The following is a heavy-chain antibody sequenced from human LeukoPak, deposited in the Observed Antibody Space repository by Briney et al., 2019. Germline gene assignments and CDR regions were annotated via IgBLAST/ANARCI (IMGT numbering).Heavy chain of an antibody. D-gene: IGHD6-19*01. CDR1: GGSVNNAAYY. J-gene: IGHJ4*02. CDR2: INHSGST. V-gene: IGHV4-34*01. CDR3: ARVRGGSSGWYSPSFFY. Sequence: SETLSLTCTVSGGSVNNAAYYWSWIRQHPGKGLEWIGEINHSGSTNYNPSLKSRVTISVDTSKNQFSLKLSSVTAADTAVYYCARVRGGSSGWYSPSFFYWGQGTLVTVSS.